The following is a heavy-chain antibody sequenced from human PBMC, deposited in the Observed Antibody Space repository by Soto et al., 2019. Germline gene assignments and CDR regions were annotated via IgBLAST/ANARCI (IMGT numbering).Heavy chain of an antibody. CDR2: IYDSGTT. CDR3: AREGEYSYGYFDY. Sequence: TLSLTCTVSGGSISRNYWSWIRQPPGKGLEWLGYIYDSGTTNYNPSVKSRVTISLDTSKSQFSLRMSSVTAADTAVYYCAREGEYSYGYFDYWGQGAQVTVSS. D-gene: IGHD5-18*01. V-gene: IGHV4-59*01. J-gene: IGHJ4*02. CDR1: GGSISRNY.